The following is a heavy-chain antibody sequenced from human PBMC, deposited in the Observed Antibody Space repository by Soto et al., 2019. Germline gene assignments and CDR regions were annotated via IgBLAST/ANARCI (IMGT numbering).Heavy chain of an antibody. Sequence: PGGSLRLSCAASGFTFSSYAMSWVRQAPGKGLEWVSAISGSGGSTYYADSVKGRFTISRDNSKNTLYLQMNSLRAEDTAVYYCAKSYFFVVVPAAMYYWGQGTLVTVSS. CDR3: AKSYFFVVVPAAMYY. D-gene: IGHD2-2*01. CDR2: ISGSGGST. J-gene: IGHJ4*02. CDR1: GFTFSSYA. V-gene: IGHV3-23*01.